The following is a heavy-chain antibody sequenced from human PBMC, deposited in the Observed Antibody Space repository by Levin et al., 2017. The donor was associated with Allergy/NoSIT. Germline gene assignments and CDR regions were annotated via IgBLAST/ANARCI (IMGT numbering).Heavy chain of an antibody. Sequence: SCAASGFTFSRFWMSWVRQAPGKGLEWVANIKPDGSDKHYADSVKGRFTISRDDAKSSLYLQMNNLRAEDTAVYYCARDVDGRDYWGQGPLVTVS. D-gene: IGHD1-14*01. CDR2: IKPDGSDK. CDR1: GFTFSRFW. V-gene: IGHV3-7*04. J-gene: IGHJ4*02. CDR3: ARDVDGRDY.